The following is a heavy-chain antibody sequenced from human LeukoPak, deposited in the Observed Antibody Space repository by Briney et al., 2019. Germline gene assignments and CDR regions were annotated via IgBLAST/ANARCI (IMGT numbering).Heavy chain of an antibody. CDR3: ARLLRQWLVFDAFDI. Sequence: SETLSLTCAIYGGSFSGYYWSWIRQPPGAGLEWIGEINHSGSTNYNPSLKSRVTISIDTSKNQFSLRLSSVTAADTAIYYCARLLRQWLVFDAFDIWGQGTMVTVSS. CDR2: INHSGST. V-gene: IGHV4-34*01. CDR1: GGSFSGYY. J-gene: IGHJ3*02. D-gene: IGHD6-19*01.